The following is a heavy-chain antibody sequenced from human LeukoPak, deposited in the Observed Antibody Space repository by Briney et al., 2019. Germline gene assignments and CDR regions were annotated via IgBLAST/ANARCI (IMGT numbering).Heavy chain of an antibody. CDR2: IYHSGST. CDR1: GGSISSGGYS. J-gene: IGHJ2*01. CDR3: ARGATVTTYSYWYFDL. D-gene: IGHD4-17*01. Sequence: SQTLSLTCAVSGGSISSGGYSRSWIRQPPGKGLEWIGYIYHSGSTYYNPSLKSRVTISVDRSKNQFSLKLSSVTAADTAVYYCARGATVTTYSYWYFDLWGRGTLVTVSS. V-gene: IGHV4-30-2*01.